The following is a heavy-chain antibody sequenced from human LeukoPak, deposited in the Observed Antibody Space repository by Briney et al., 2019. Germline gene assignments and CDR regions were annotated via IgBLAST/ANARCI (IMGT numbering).Heavy chain of an antibody. D-gene: IGHD1-20*01. Sequence: PSETLSLTCTVSGGSISSYYWSWIRQPAGKGLEWIGRIYTSGSTNYNPSLKSRVSISVDTSNNLFSLILTSVTAADTAVYYCARDGGFNWNLDLWGQGTLVTVSS. V-gene: IGHV4-4*07. CDR3: ARDGGFNWNLDL. J-gene: IGHJ5*02. CDR1: GGSISSYY. CDR2: IYTSGST.